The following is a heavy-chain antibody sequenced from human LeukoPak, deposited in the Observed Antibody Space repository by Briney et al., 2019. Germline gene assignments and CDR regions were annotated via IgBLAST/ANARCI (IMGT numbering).Heavy chain of an antibody. CDR2: IYYSGST. Sequence: SETLSLTCTVSGGSISGSSYYWGWIRQPPGEGLEWIGSIYYSGSTYYNPSLKSRVTISVDTSKNQFSLKLSSVTAADTAVYYCARLRMYYYDSSGSLGFDYWGQGTLVTVSS. CDR1: GGSISGSSYY. J-gene: IGHJ4*02. D-gene: IGHD3-22*01. V-gene: IGHV4-39*01. CDR3: ARLRMYYYDSSGSLGFDY.